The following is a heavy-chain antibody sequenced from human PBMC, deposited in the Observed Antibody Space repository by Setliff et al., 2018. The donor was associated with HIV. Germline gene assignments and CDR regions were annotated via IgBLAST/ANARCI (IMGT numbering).Heavy chain of an antibody. J-gene: IGHJ6*03. D-gene: IGHD2-2*01. CDR3: VRGFCSSTTCYEDYYYMDV. V-gene: IGHV4-59*11. Sequence: NPSETLSLTCTVSAASIRSHYWSWIRQSPGKGLEWIGNFYYTGSTDYNPSFKSRVTISLDKSNNQISLNLSSATAADTAVYYCVRGFCSSTTCYEDYYYMDVWGKGSTVTVSS. CDR2: FYYTGST. CDR1: AASIRSHY.